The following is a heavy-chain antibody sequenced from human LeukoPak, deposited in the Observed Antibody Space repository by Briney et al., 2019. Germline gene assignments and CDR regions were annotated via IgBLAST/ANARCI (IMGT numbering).Heavy chain of an antibody. CDR2: IYSDGST. D-gene: IGHD3-3*01. Sequence: GGSLRLSCAASGFTASTKYMSWVRQAPGKGLEWVSLIYSDGSTYYADSVKGRITISRDSSKNTLYLQMNSLRAEDTAVYYCASYYLEWLFGWAFDIWGQGTMVTVFS. CDR3: ASYYLEWLFGWAFDI. J-gene: IGHJ3*02. CDR1: GFTASTKY. V-gene: IGHV3-66*02.